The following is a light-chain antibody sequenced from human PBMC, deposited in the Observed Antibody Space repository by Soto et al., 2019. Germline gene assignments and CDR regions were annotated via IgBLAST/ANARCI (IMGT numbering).Light chain of an antibody. CDR3: QSYDNNRDYV. V-gene: IGLV1-40*01. CDR2: SDD. J-gene: IGLJ1*01. Sequence: QLVLTQPPSVSGAPGQRVTISCTGSSSNIGAGYVVHWYQQLPGAAPKLLILSDDNRPSGVPDRFSGSNSGTSASLTITGLQPEDEADYYCQSYDNNRDYVFGSGTKLTVL. CDR1: SSNIGAGYV.